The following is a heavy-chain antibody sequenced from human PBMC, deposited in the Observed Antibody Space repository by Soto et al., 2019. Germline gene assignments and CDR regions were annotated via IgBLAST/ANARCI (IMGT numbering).Heavy chain of an antibody. CDR3: GRGPSPRAPAGGTPYYYGMDV. CDR2: MNPINGAT. Sequence: ASVKVSCRPPEATFTTYVITWVHQAPGQGLDWIGWMNPINGATGSARRFQGRVSMTRNTATGTAYLELTSLRSDDSAVYYCGRGPSPRAPAGGTPYYYGMDVWGQGTTVTVSS. D-gene: IGHD6-13*01. CDR1: EATFTTYV. V-gene: IGHV1-8*02. J-gene: IGHJ6*02.